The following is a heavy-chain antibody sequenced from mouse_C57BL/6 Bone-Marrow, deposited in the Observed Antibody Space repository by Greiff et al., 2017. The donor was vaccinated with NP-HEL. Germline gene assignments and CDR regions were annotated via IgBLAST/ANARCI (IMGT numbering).Heavy chain of an antibody. CDR3: AIERTDQAKAWFAY. J-gene: IGHJ3*01. V-gene: IGHV1-64*01. D-gene: IGHD3-2*02. CDR1: GYTFTSYW. Sequence: VQLQQPGAELVQPRASVKLSCKASGYTFTSYWMPWVKPRPGQGLAWLGMIPPNSGSTNYNEKFKSKATLTVDKSSSTAYMQLSSLTSEDSAVYYCAIERTDQAKAWFAYWGQGTLVTVSA. CDR2: IPPNSGST.